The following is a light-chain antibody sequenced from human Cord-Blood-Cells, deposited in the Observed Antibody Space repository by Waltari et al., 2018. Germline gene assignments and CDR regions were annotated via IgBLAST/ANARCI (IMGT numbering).Light chain of an antibody. J-gene: IGKJ5*01. V-gene: IGKV1-12*01. CDR1: QSISSW. Sequence: DSQMIHSPSSVSAFVGNGLTIPCRASQSISSWLAWYQQKPGKAPKLLIYAASSLQSGVPSRFSGSGSGTDFTLTISSLQPEDFATYYCQQANSLPITFGQGTRLEIK. CDR3: QQANSLPIT. CDR2: AAS.